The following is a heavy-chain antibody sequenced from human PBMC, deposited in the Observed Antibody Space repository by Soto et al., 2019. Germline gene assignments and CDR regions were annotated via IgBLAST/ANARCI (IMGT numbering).Heavy chain of an antibody. CDR2: IYPGDHET. D-gene: IGHD6-13*01. V-gene: IGHV5-51*01. CDR1: GYTFSNFC. CDR3: ARSPRSSPYFDY. Sequence: VESLKVYGHCSGYTFSNFCIVWVLQLPGKGLEWMGIIYPGDHETRYSPSFHGKVTISADKSINTAYLQWNSLEASDTAFYFCARSPRSSPYFDYWGQGALVTGSS. J-gene: IGHJ4*02.